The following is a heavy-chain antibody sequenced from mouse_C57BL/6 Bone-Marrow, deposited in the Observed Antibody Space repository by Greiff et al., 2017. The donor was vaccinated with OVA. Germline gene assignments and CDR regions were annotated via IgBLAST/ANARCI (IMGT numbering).Heavy chain of an antibody. Sequence: DVQLQESGPVLVKPGASVKMSCKASGYTFTDYYMNWVKQSHGKSLEWIGVINPYNGGTSYNQKFKGKATLTVDKSSSTAYMELNSLTSEDSAVYYCARAEGFYWYFDVWGTGTTVTVSS. J-gene: IGHJ1*03. V-gene: IGHV1-19*01. CDR2: INPYNGGT. CDR1: GYTFTDYY. CDR3: ARAEGFYWYFDV.